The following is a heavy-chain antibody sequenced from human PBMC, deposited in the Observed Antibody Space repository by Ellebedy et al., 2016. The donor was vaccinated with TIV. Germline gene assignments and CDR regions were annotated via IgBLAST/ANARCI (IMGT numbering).Heavy chain of an antibody. V-gene: IGHV3-48*02. CDR1: GFTFNNYG. J-gene: IGHJ4*02. Sequence: GESLKISXAASGFTFNNYGMHWVRQAPGKGLEWVSFIGGDSSSKHYADSVKGRFTISRDNAKNSLYLQMNSLRDEDTAFYYCARDGSSGSFDYWGQGTLVTVSS. CDR3: ARDGSSGSFDY. D-gene: IGHD7-27*01. CDR2: IGGDSSSK.